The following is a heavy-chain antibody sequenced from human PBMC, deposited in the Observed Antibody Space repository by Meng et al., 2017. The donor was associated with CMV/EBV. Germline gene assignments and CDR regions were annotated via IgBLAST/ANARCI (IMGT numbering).Heavy chain of an antibody. D-gene: IGHD3-22*01. CDR3: ARGIPPVRYYYDSSGYDY. CDR2: IYSRGST. V-gene: IGHV3-66*02. J-gene: IGHJ4*02. CDR1: GFTVSSNY. Sequence: GGSLRLSCAASGFTVSSNYMSWVRQAPGKGLEWVSVIYSRGSTYYADSVKGRFTISRDNSKNTLYLQMNSLRAEDTAVYYCARGIPPVRYYYDSSGYDYWGQGTLVTVSS.